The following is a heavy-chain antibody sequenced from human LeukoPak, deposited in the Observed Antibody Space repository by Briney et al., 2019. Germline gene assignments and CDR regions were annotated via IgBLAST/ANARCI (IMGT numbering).Heavy chain of an antibody. J-gene: IGHJ6*03. Sequence: ASVKVSCKASGYTFTSYGISWVRQAPGQGLEWMGWISAYNGNTNYAQKLQGRVTMTRNTSISTAYMELSSLRSEDTAVYYCARVTGYYDFWSGYYNYYYYMDVWGKGTTVTVSS. CDR3: ARVTGYYDFWSGYYNYYYYMDV. D-gene: IGHD3-3*01. V-gene: IGHV1-18*01. CDR2: ISAYNGNT. CDR1: GYTFTSYG.